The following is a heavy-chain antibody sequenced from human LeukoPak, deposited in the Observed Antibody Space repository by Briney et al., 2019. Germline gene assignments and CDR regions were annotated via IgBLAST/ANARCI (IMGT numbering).Heavy chain of an antibody. CDR2: FSAYNGNT. V-gene: IGHV1-18*01. Sequence: ASVKVSCKASGYTFTSYGISWVRQAPGQGLEWMGWFSAYNGNTNYAQKPQGRVTMTTDTSTSTAYMELRSLRSDDTAVYYCARVPPSAHQLLSSDYWGQGTQVTVSS. D-gene: IGHD2-2*01. CDR3: ARVPPSAHQLLSSDY. CDR1: GYTFTSYG. J-gene: IGHJ4*02.